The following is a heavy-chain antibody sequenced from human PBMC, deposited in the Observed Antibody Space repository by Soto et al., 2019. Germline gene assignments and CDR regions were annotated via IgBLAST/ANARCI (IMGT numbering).Heavy chain of an antibody. CDR2: ISAYDGST. J-gene: IGHJ4*02. D-gene: IGHD6-6*01. Sequence: GASVKVSCKASGYSFTTYGITWLRQAPGQGLEWMGWISAYDGSTNYAQKLLGRVSMTTESSTNTAYMELRSLRSDDTAVYYCARDPATEYSSSSFDYWGQGTLVTVSS. CDR3: ARDPATEYSSSSFDY. CDR1: GYSFTTYG. V-gene: IGHV1-18*04.